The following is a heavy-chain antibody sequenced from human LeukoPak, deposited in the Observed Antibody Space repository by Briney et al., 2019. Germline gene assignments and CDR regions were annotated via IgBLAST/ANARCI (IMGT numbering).Heavy chain of an antibody. CDR1: GFTFSSYS. V-gene: IGHV3-48*04. CDR3: ARDVRAISPYYFDY. Sequence: GGSLRLSCAASGFTFSSYSMNWVRQAPWKGLEWVSYISSSSSTIYYADSVKGRFTISRDNAKNSLYLQMNSLRAEDTAVYYCARDVRAISPYYFDYWGQGTLVTVSS. J-gene: IGHJ4*02. CDR2: ISSSSSTI. D-gene: IGHD2-2*02.